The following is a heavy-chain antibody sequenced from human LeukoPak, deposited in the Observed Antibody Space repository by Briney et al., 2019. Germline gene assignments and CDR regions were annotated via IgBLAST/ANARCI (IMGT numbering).Heavy chain of an antibody. D-gene: IGHD3-3*01. CDR3: ARDRYDFWSGYCYYYMDV. CDR2: IYTSGST. CDR1: GGSISSGSYY. Sequence: SETLSLTCTVSGGSISSGSYYWSWIRQPAGKGLEWIGRIYTSGSTNYNPSLKSRVTISVDTSKNQFSLKLSSVTAADTAVYYCARDRYDFWSGYCYYYMDVWGKGTTVTVSS. J-gene: IGHJ6*03. V-gene: IGHV4-61*02.